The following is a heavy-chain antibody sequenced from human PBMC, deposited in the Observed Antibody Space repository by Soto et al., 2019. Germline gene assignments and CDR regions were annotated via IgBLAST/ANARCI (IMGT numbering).Heavy chain of an antibody. D-gene: IGHD2-15*01. V-gene: IGHV4-31*03. CDR1: GGSISSGGYY. Sequence: PSETLSLTCTVSGGSISSGGYYWSWIRQHPGKGLEWIGYIYYSGSTYYNPSLKSRVTISVDTSKNQFSLKLSSVTAADTAVYYCASEGCSGGSCQPTDAFDICGEGTMVTVSS. CDR2: IYYSGST. CDR3: ASEGCSGGSCQPTDAFDI. J-gene: IGHJ3*02.